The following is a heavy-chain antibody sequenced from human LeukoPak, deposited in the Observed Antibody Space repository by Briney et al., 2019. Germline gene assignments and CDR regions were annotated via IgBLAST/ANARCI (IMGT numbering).Heavy chain of an antibody. J-gene: IGHJ4*02. D-gene: IGHD3-10*01. V-gene: IGHV1-2*06. CDR2: INPDIDVA. Sequence: ASVQVSCRASGYTFTDHYIHWVRQAPGQGLEWMGRINPDIDVANYAEKFQGRVTMTRDTSISTAYMDLGSLTSDDTAVYYCARAVIRGIHFYSWGQGTLVTVSS. CDR3: ARAVIRGIHFYS. CDR1: GYTFTDHY.